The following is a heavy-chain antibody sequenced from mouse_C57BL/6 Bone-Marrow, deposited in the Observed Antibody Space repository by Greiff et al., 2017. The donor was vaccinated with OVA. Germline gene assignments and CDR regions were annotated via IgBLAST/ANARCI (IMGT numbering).Heavy chain of an antibody. CDR1: GYTFTSYW. J-gene: IGHJ2*01. CDR3: ARDY. Sequence: VQLKQPGAELVRPGTSVKLSCKASGYTFTSYWMHWVKQRPGQGLEWIGVIDPSDSYTNYNQKFKGKATLTVDTSSSTAYMQLSSLTSEDSAVYYCARDYWGQGTTLTVSS. CDR2: IDPSDSYT. V-gene: IGHV1-59*01.